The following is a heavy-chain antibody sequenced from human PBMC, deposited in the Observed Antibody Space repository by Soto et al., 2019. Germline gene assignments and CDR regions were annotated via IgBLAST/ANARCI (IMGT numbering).Heavy chain of an antibody. D-gene: IGHD3-22*01. Sequence: QVQLVQSGAEVKKPGSSVKVSCKASGGTFSSYAISWVRQAPGQGLEWMGGIIPIFGTANYAQKFQGRVTITADEATSTDYMELSSLRSEDTAVYYCARSRVTYYYDRIAFDIWCQGTMVTVSS. V-gene: IGHV1-69*01. J-gene: IGHJ3*02. CDR3: ARSRVTYYYDRIAFDI. CDR2: IIPIFGTA. CDR1: GGTFSSYA.